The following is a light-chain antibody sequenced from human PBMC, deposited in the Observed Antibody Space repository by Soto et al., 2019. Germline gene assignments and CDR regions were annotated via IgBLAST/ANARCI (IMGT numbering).Light chain of an antibody. CDR1: SSNIGRHA. CDR2: KTN. Sequence: QSVLNQAPSASGTPGQRVTISCSGSSSNIGRHAVYWYQQVQGTAPRIVMYKTNQRPSGVPDRFSGSKSGTSASLAISGLRSEEEADYYCAAMDDYRSGPVFGGGTKLTVL. V-gene: IGLV1-47*01. CDR3: AAMDDYRSGPV. J-gene: IGLJ3*02.